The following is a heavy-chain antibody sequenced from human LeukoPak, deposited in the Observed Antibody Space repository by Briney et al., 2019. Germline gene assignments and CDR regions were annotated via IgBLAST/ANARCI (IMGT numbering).Heavy chain of an antibody. CDR2: ISASGTIT. J-gene: IGHJ6*04. D-gene: IGHD3-10*02. CDR3: AELGITMIGGV. CDR1: GFTFSSYE. Sequence: GGSLRLSCAASGFTFSSYEMNWVRQAPGKGLEWISYISASGTITHYADSVEGRFTISRDNAKNSLYLQMNSLGAEDTAVYYCAELGITMIGGVWGKGTTVTISS. V-gene: IGHV3-48*03.